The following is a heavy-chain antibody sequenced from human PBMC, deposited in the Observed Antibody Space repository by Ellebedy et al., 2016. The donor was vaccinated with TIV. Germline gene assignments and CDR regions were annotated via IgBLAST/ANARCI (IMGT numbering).Heavy chain of an antibody. V-gene: IGHV3-23*01. D-gene: IGHD6-6*01. Sequence: GGSLRLSXAASGFTFSSYTMRWVRQAPGKGLEWVSDISDSGTTYYADSVKGRFTISRDTSKNTLYLQMNSLRGEDTAVYYCAKARGSSSFFDYWGQGTLVTVSS. CDR3: AKARGSSSFFDY. J-gene: IGHJ4*02. CDR1: GFTFSSYT. CDR2: ISDSGTT.